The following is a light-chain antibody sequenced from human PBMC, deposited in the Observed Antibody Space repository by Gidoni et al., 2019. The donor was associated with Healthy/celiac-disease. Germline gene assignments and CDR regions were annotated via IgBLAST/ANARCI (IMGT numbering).Light chain of an antibody. CDR1: QSISSY. J-gene: IGKJ1*01. Sequence: DIQMTPSPSSLSASVGDRVTIPCRESQSISSYLNWYQQKPGKAPKLLIYAASSLQSGVPSRFSGSGSGTEFTLTSSSLQAEDCATYYCQQSYSTSTFGQGTKVEIK. CDR3: QQSYSTST. CDR2: AAS. V-gene: IGKV1-39*01.